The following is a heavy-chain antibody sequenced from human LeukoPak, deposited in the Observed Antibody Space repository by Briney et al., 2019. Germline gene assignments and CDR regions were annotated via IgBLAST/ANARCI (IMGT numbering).Heavy chain of an antibody. CDR2: ISSSSSYI. CDR1: GFTFSSYS. V-gene: IGHV3-21*01. D-gene: IGHD3-10*01. J-gene: IGHJ4*02. Sequence: GGSLRLACAASGFTFSSYSMNWVRQAPGEGLEWVSSISSSSSYIYYADSVKGRFTISRDNAKNSLYLQMNSLRAEDTAVYYCARGRGITMVRGVAFDYWGQGTLVTVSS. CDR3: ARGRGITMVRGVAFDY.